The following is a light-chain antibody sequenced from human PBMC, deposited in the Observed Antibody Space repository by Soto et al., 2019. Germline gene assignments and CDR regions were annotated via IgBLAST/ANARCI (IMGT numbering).Light chain of an antibody. CDR1: QTINSNS. CDR3: QQYGSSPLT. Sequence: EILLTQSPGTLSLSPGERATLSCRASQTINSNSLAWYQQKPGQAPRLLIYGASTRATGIPSGFTGSGSGTDFTLTISRLEPGDFAVYYCQQYGSSPLTFGGGTKVEI. J-gene: IGKJ4*01. V-gene: IGKV3-20*01. CDR2: GAS.